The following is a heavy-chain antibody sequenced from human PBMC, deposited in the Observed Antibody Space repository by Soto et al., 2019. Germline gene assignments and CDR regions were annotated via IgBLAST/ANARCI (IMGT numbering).Heavy chain of an antibody. V-gene: IGHV3-23*01. D-gene: IGHD3-22*01. CDR2: ISGSGGST. J-gene: IGHJ3*02. CDR1: GCTFSSYA. CDR3: AKETGHYYYASSGYYPRGGWGACDI. Sequence: EVQLLESGGGLVQPGGSLSLSCAASGCTFSSYAMSSVRQAPGKGLEWVSAISGSGGSTYYADSVKGRFTISRDNSKNVLCLQMSSLRDEDTAVYSCAKETGHYYYASSGYYPRGGWGACDIWGKGTMVTVSS.